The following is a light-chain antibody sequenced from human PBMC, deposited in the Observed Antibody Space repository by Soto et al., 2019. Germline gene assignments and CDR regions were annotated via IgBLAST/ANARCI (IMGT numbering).Light chain of an antibody. V-gene: IGKV3-15*01. Sequence: EVVLTHSPGTLSLSPVEISTLSCRASQSVSSSYLAWYQQKPGQAPRLLIYGASTRATGIPARFSGSGSGTEFTLTISSLQSEDFTVYYCQHYNNWVGTFGGGTKVDIK. CDR3: QHYNNWVGT. CDR1: QSVSSSY. J-gene: IGKJ4*01. CDR2: GAS.